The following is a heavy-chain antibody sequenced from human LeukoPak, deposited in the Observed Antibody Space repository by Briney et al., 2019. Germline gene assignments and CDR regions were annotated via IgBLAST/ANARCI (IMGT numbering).Heavy chain of an antibody. V-gene: IGHV3-21*01. D-gene: IGHD3-22*01. CDR1: GFTFSSYS. CDR2: ISSSSSYI. Sequence: GGSLRLSCAASGFTFSSYSMNWVRQAPGKGLEWVSSISSSSSYIYYADSVKGRFTISRDNAKNSLYLQMNSLRAEDTAVYYCAXDQXXGYYDSSGYYNYYYYYMXXWGKXXTVT. CDR3: AXDQXXGYYDSSGYYNYYYYYMXX. J-gene: IGHJ6*03.